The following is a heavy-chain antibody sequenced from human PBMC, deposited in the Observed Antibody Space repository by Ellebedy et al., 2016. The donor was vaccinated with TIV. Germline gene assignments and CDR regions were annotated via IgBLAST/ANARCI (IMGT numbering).Heavy chain of an antibody. CDR1: GFTFSSYA. J-gene: IGHJ6*02. Sequence: GESLKISXAASGFTFSSYAMHWVRQAPGKGLEWVAVISYDGSNKYYADSVKGRFTISRDNSKNTLYLQMNSLRAEDTAVYYCAATVTRIYYYYGMDVWGQGTTVTVSS. D-gene: IGHD4-17*01. V-gene: IGHV3-30-3*01. CDR2: ISYDGSNK. CDR3: AATVTRIYYYYGMDV.